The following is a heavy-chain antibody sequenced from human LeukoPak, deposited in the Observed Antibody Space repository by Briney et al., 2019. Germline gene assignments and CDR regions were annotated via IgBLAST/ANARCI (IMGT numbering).Heavy chain of an antibody. CDR1: GGSISSGDYY. Sequence: PSQTLSLTCTVSGGSISSGDYYWSWIRQPPGKGLEWIGYIYYSGSTYYNPSLKSRVTISVDTSKNHFSLKLSSVTAADTAIYYCAKDPSFSVGWFDPWGQGTLVTVSS. J-gene: IGHJ5*02. V-gene: IGHV4-30-4*01. CDR2: IYYSGST. CDR3: AKDPSFSVGWFDP. D-gene: IGHD1-26*01.